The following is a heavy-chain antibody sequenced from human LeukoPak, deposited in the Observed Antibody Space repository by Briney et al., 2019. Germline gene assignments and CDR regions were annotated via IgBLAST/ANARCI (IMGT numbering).Heavy chain of an antibody. CDR1: GYTFTSYG. CDR3: ARDPRRWYSSGWSLFDY. D-gene: IGHD6-19*01. CDR2: ISAYNGNT. Sequence: ASVKVSCKASGYTFTSYGISWVRQAPGQGLEWMGWISAYNGNTNYAQKLQGRVTMTTDTPTSTAYMELRSLRSDDTAVYYCARDPRRWYSSGWSLFDYWGQGTLVTASS. V-gene: IGHV1-18*01. J-gene: IGHJ4*02.